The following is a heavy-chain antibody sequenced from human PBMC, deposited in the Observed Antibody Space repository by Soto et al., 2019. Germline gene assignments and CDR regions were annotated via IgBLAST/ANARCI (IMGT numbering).Heavy chain of an antibody. CDR3: ASPGYNTNFDD. J-gene: IGHJ4*02. Sequence: VHLVESGGGLVKPGGSLRLTCAASGFTFSDYYMNWIRQAPGKGLEWIAYISSTGTTIHYADSVRGRFTISRDDDKNTLFLDMNGLRMEDAAVYYCASPGYNTNFDDWGRGTLVTVSS. CDR1: GFTFSDYY. V-gene: IGHV3-11*01. CDR2: ISSTGTTI. D-gene: IGHD3-3*01.